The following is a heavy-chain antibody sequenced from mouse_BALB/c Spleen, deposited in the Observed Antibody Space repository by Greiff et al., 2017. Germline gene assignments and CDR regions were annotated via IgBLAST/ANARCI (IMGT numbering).Heavy chain of an antibody. Sequence: EVQLVESGGGLVKPGGSLKLSCAASGFTFSDYYMYWVRQTPEKRLEWVATISDGGSYTYYPDSVKGRFTISRGNAKNNLYLQMSSLKSEDTAMYYCARPLHRYDGSFDYWGQGTTLTVSS. V-gene: IGHV5-4*02. CDR3: ARPLHRYDGSFDY. CDR2: ISDGGSYT. J-gene: IGHJ2*01. CDR1: GFTFSDYY. D-gene: IGHD2-14*01.